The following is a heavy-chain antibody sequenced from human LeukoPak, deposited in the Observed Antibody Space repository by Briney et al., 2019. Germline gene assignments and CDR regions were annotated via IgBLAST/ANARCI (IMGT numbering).Heavy chain of an antibody. V-gene: IGHV3-23*01. CDR3: AKDGQSSSWYNLGGY. Sequence: GGSLRLSCAASGFTFSSYAMSWVRQAPGKGLEWVSAISGSGGSTYYADSVKGRFTTSRDNSKNTLYLQMNSLRAEDTAVYYCAKDGQSSSWYNLGGYWGQGTLVTVSS. D-gene: IGHD6-13*01. J-gene: IGHJ4*02. CDR2: ISGSGGST. CDR1: GFTFSSYA.